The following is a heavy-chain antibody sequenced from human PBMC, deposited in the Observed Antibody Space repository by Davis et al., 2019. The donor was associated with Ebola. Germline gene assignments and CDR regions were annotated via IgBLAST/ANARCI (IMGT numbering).Heavy chain of an antibody. CDR1: GYTFTSYG. J-gene: IGHJ4*02. V-gene: IGHV1-18*01. Sequence: AASVKVSCKASGYTFTSYGISWVRQAPGQGLEWMGWSSGYKGNTNYAQKFQGRVTMTRDTSISTAYMELSRLRSDDTAVYYCASLSPRAHFGWGQGTLVTVSS. D-gene: IGHD2/OR15-2a*01. CDR2: SSGYKGNT. CDR3: ASLSPRAHFG.